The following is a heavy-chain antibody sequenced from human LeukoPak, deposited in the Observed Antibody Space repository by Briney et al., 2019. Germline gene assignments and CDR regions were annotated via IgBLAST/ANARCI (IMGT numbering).Heavy chain of an antibody. J-gene: IGHJ3*02. CDR2: INHSGST. D-gene: IGHD3-10*01. V-gene: IGHV4-34*01. CDR3: AKSITMVRGAPRAFDI. CDR1: GGSFSKYY. Sequence: SETLSLTCAVYGGSFSKYYWSWMRQPPGKGLEWIGEINHSGSTNYNPSLKSRVTISVDTSKNQISLKLSSVTAADTAVYYCAKSITMVRGAPRAFDIWGQGTMVTVSS.